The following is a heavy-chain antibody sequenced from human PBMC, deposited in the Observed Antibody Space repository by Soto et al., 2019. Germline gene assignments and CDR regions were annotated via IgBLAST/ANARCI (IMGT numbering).Heavy chain of an antibody. V-gene: IGHV3-11*01. Sequence: QVQLVESGGGLVKPGGSLRLSCAASGFTFSDFYMSWIRQAPGKGLEWISYISSGSTNIFYADSVKGRFTVSRYNAKNSVYLQMDSLTADNTAVYYCTRVRNAACSDYWGQGTLVTVSS. D-gene: IGHD2-8*01. CDR1: GFTFSDFY. J-gene: IGHJ4*02. CDR2: ISSGSTNI. CDR3: TRVRNAACSDY.